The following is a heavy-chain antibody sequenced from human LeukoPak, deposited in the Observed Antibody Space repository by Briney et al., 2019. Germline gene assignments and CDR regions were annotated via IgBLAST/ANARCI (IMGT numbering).Heavy chain of an antibody. Sequence: PSETLSLTCAVYGGSFSGYYWSWLRQPPGKGLEWLGEINHSGSTNYNPSLKSRVTISVDTSKNQFSLKLSSVTAADTAVYYCARGLNMTTVTTLTWGQGTLVTVSS. CDR3: ARGLNMTTVTTLT. CDR1: GGSFSGYY. D-gene: IGHD4-17*01. V-gene: IGHV4-34*01. J-gene: IGHJ5*02. CDR2: INHSGST.